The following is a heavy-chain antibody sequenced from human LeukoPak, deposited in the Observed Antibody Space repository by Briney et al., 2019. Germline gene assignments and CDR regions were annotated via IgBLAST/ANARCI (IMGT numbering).Heavy chain of an antibody. Sequence: GGSLRLSCVASGFTFSYYTMNWVRQAPGKGPEWLSYIDYGGRVVYYADSVKGRFTISRDNAENSLYLQMNSLRVEDTALYYCTRDLEYWGQGVLVTVSS. CDR3: TRDLEY. CDR2: IDYGGRVV. CDR1: GFTFSYYT. J-gene: IGHJ4*02. V-gene: IGHV3-48*01.